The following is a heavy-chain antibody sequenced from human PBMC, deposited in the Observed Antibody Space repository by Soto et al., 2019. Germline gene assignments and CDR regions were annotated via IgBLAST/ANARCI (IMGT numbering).Heavy chain of an antibody. J-gene: IGHJ6*02. V-gene: IGHV1-2*02. CDR3: ARGLVYYDILTGSLGMDV. Sequence: GXSGKVSFKASGYTFTGYYMHWVRQAPVQGLEWMGWINPNSGGTNYAQKFQGRVTMTRDTSISTAYMELSRLRSDDTAVYYCARGLVYYDILTGSLGMDVWGQGTKVTVSS. CDR1: GYTFTGYY. D-gene: IGHD3-9*01. CDR2: INPNSGGT.